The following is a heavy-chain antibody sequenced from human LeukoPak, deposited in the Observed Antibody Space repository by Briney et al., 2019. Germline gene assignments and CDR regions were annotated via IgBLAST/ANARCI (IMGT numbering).Heavy chain of an antibody. CDR1: GYTFTGYY. D-gene: IGHD6-25*01. V-gene: IGHV1-2*06. CDR2: INPNSGGT. J-gene: IGHJ4*02. CDR3: ARTPLIGSVLIDY. Sequence: GASVKVSCKASGYTFTGYYTHWVRQAPGQGLEWMGRINPNSGGTNYAQKFQGRVTMTRDTSISTAYMELSRLRSDDTAVYYCARTPLIGSVLIDYWGQGTLVTVSS.